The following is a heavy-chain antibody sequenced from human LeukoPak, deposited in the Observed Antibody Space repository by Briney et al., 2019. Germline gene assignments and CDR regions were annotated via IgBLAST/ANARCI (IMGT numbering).Heavy chain of an antibody. Sequence: GASVKVSCKASGGTFSSYAISWVRQAPGQGLEWMGGIIPIFGTANYAQKFQGRVTITADESTSTAYMELSSLRSEDTAVYYCARDLIPLGYFDYWGQGTLVTVSS. J-gene: IGHJ4*02. D-gene: IGHD3-16*01. CDR1: GGTFSSYA. V-gene: IGHV1-69*01. CDR2: IIPIFGTA. CDR3: ARDLIPLGYFDY.